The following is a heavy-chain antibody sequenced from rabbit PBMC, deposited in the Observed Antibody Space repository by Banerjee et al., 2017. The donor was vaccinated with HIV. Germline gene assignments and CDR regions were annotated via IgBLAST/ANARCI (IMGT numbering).Heavy chain of an antibody. J-gene: IGHJ4*01. CDR3: ARDLSYDDYGYFDL. D-gene: IGHD2-1*01. CDR1: GFSFNTNYC. CDR2: ISGSTGKT. Sequence: QSLEESGGDLVKPGASLTLTCTASGFSFNTNYCMCWVRQAPGKGLEWIACISGSTGKTYYASWAKGRFTISKTSSTTVTLQMTSLTGADTATYFCARDLSYDDYGYFDLWGQGTLVTVS. V-gene: IGHV1S40*01.